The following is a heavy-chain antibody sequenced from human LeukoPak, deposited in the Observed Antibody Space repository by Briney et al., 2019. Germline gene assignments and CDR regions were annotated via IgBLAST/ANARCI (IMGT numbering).Heavy chain of an antibody. CDR3: ARAGYGSWTLPSYYYYYMDV. Sequence: GGSLRLSCAASGFTFSDYNMRWIRQAPGKGLEWVAVISYDGSNKYYADSVKGRFTISRDNSKNTLYLQMNSLRAEDTAVYYCARAGYGSWTLPSYYYYYMDVWGKGTTVTVSS. CDR2: ISYDGSNK. J-gene: IGHJ6*03. CDR1: GFTFSDYN. V-gene: IGHV3-30*03. D-gene: IGHD6-13*01.